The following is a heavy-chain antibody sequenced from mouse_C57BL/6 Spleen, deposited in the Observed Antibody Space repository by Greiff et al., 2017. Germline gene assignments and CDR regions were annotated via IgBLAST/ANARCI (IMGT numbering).Heavy chain of an antibody. D-gene: IGHD1-1*01. CDR1: GYTFTSYW. J-gene: IGHJ2*01. Sequence: VQLQQPGAELVKPGASVKLSCKASGYTFTSYWITWVKQRPGQGLEWIGDIYPGSGSTNYNEKFKSKATLTVDTSSSTAYMQLSSLTSEDAAVYYCARFNYGRGYWGQSTTLTVSS. CDR3: ARFNYGRGY. V-gene: IGHV1-55*01. CDR2: IYPGSGST.